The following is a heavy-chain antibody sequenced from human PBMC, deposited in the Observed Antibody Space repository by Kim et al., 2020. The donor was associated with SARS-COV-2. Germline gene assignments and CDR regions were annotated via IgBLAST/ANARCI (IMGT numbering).Heavy chain of an antibody. D-gene: IGHD2-2*01. CDR2: IYPGDSDT. CDR3: ARAPTGVSNPYHFDS. J-gene: IGHJ4*02. CDR1: GYSFSSYW. Sequence: GESLKISCKGSGYSFSSYWIGWVRQMPGKGLELMGIIYPGDSDTRYSPSLRGQVTISVDKSINTAYLQWSCLKASDTAMYYCARAPTGVSNPYHFDSWGQGTPVTVSS. V-gene: IGHV5-51*01.